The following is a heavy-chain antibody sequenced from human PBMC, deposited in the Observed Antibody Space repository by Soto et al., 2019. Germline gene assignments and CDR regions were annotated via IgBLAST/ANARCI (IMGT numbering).Heavy chain of an antibody. CDR3: ARSSGFLGISLRKA. J-gene: IGHJ4*03. V-gene: IGHV4-4*02. Sequence: SETLSLTCDFSVDSIGSINWWIWVRQPPGKGLQWIGEVYHTGTTNYNPSLKSRVTISVDKSQNHFSLNVTSVTAAHTAVYYCARSSGFLGISLRKAWGQGPWVIVSS. CDR2: VYHTGTT. D-gene: IGHD3-3*01. CDR1: VDSIGSINW.